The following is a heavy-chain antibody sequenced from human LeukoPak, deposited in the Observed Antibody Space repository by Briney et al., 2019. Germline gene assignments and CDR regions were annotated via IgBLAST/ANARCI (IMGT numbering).Heavy chain of an antibody. Sequence: PGGSLRLSCAASGLTLSRYWMTWVRQAPGKGLEWVANIKQDGSEKYYVDSVKGRFTISRDNAKNSLYLQMNSLRAEDTAVYYCARDNGWSGYYYYYYMDVWGKGTTVTISS. CDR3: ARDNGWSGYYYYYYMDV. CDR2: IKQDGSEK. J-gene: IGHJ6*03. D-gene: IGHD6-19*01. V-gene: IGHV3-7*01. CDR1: GLTLSRYW.